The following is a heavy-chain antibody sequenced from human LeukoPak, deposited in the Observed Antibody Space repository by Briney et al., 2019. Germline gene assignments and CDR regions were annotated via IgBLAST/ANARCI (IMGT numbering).Heavy chain of an antibody. CDR1: GFTFSSYW. Sequence: GGSLRLSCAASGFTFSSYWMHWVRQAPGKGLVWVSRINSDGSSTSYADSVKGRFTISRDNAKNTLYLQMNSLRAEDTAVYYCARDRPIDGSGSYYYYYGMDVWGQGTTVTVSS. J-gene: IGHJ6*02. V-gene: IGHV3-74*01. CDR2: INSDGSST. D-gene: IGHD3-10*01. CDR3: ARDRPIDGSGSYYYYYGMDV.